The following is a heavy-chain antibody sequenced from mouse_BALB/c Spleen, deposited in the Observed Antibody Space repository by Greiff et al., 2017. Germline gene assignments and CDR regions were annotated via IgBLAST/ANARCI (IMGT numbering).Heavy chain of an antibody. J-gene: IGHJ3*01. CDR1: GYTFTSYW. D-gene: IGHD2-4*01. CDR3: ARSAMIKG. V-gene: IGHV1-7*01. CDR2: INPSTGYT. Sequence: VQVVESGAELAKPGASVKMSCKASGYTFTSYWMHWVKQRPGQGLEWIGYINPSTGYTEYNQKFKDKATLTADKSSSTAYMQLSSLTSEDSAVYYCARSAMIKGWGQGTLVTVSA.